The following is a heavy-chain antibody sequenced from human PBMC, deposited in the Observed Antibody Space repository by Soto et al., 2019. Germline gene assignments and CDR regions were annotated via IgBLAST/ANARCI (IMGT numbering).Heavy chain of an antibody. V-gene: IGHV4-4*02. J-gene: IGHJ4*02. D-gene: IGHD3-10*01. CDR2: IYHSGST. Sequence: SETLSLTCAVSGGSINSRYWWSWVRQSPGKGLEWIGEIYHSGSTNYNPSLKSRVTISVDKSKNQFSLNLSSVTAADTAVYYCARDQNGSGNYYTRYFDYWGQGTLGTVSS. CDR1: GGSINSRYW. CDR3: ARDQNGSGNYYTRYFDY.